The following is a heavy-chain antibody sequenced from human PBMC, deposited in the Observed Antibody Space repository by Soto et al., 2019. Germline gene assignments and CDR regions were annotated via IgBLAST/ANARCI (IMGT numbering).Heavy chain of an antibody. CDR2: IYHSGST. CDR3: ARVGGSGWNFDS. J-gene: IGHJ4*02. V-gene: IGHV4-59*01. CDR1: GGSISTYY. D-gene: IGHD6-19*01. Sequence: SETLSLTCTVSGGSISTYYWSWVRQPPGKGLEWIGYIYHSGSTNYNPSLESRVTMSVDTSKNQFSLKLNSMTAADTAIYYCARVGGSGWNFDSWGQGILVTVSS.